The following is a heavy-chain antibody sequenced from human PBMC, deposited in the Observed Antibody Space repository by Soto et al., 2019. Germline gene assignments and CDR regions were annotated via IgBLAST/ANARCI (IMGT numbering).Heavy chain of an antibody. CDR3: ARRSSGWYFDY. CDR2: IWYDGSNK. J-gene: IGHJ4*02. CDR1: GFTFSSYG. V-gene: IGHV3-33*01. D-gene: IGHD6-19*01. Sequence: GGSLRLSCAASGFTFSSYGMHWVRQAPGKELEWVAVIWYDGSNKYYAGSVKGRFTISRDNSKNTLYVQMNSLRAEDTAVYCCARRSSGWYFDYWGQGTLVTVSS.